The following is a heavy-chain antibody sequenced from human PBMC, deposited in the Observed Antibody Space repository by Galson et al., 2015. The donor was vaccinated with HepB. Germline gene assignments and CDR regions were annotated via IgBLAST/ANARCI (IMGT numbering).Heavy chain of an antibody. V-gene: IGHV1-69*10. J-gene: IGHJ6*03. Sequence: SVKVSCKASGDTFSIYAFSWVRQAPGQGLEWMGGIIPIHDIEKYAQMFQDRITITADKSTSTAYMELSSLRSEDTAVYYCASWVTMVQGLIISGYMDVWGKGTTVTVSS. CDR3: ASWVTMVQGLIISGYMDV. CDR2: IIPIHDIE. D-gene: IGHD3-10*01. CDR1: GDTFSIYA.